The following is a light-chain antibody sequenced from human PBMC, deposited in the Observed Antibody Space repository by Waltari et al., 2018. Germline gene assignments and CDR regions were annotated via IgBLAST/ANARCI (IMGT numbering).Light chain of an antibody. CDR3: QQYDNLPLT. CDR2: DAS. Sequence: DTQMTQSPSSLSASVGDRVTITCQSSQDISHFLNWYQQKPRTAPKLLITDASTLQTGVPSRFSGGRSGTQFTFTVNGLQPEDVATYFCQQYDNLPLTFGGGTKVEI. J-gene: IGKJ4*01. CDR1: QDISHF. V-gene: IGKV1-33*01.